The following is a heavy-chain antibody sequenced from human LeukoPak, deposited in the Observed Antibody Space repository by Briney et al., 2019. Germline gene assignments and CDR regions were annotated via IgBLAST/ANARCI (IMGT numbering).Heavy chain of an antibody. CDR1: GRSIGSYY. J-gene: IGHJ3*02. V-gene: IGHV4-59*01. CDR3: ASSTRDTAMGVILAFDI. D-gene: IGHD5-18*01. CDR2: IYSSGST. Sequence: SQSLSLTRTVSGRSIGSYYWGWIRQPPGEGLEWVGYIYSSGSTNYNPSLKSRVTISVDTSKNQFSLKLSSVTAADTAVYYCASSTRDTAMGVILAFDIWGQGTMVTVSS.